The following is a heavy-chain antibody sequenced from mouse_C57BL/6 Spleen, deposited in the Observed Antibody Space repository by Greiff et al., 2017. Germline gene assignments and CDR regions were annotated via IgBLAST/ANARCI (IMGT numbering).Heavy chain of an antibody. CDR1: GFSLTSYG. CDR3: AKTYGSSNIDYAMDY. V-gene: IGHV2-5*01. Sequence: VKLMESGPGLVQPSQSLSITCTVSGFSLTSYGVHWVRQSPGKGLEWLGVIWRGGSTDYNAAFMSRLSITKDNSKRQVFFKMNSLQADDTATYYCAKTYGSSNIDYAMDYWGQGTSVTVSS. J-gene: IGHJ4*01. CDR2: IWRGGST. D-gene: IGHD1-1*01.